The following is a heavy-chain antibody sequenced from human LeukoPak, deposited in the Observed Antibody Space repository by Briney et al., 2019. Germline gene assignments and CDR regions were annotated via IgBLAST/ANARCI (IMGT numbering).Heavy chain of an antibody. CDR3: AGGSYYYARDPRVEF. CDR1: GFTFSSYE. V-gene: IGHV3-48*03. J-gene: IGHJ4*02. Sequence: GGSLRLSCAASGFTFSSYEMNWVRQAPGKGLEWVSYISGSGNHIYYAESVKGRFPISRDNAKNSLYLEMNSLRAEDTAVYYCAGGSYYYARDPRVEFWGQGTLVTVSS. CDR2: ISGSGNHI. D-gene: IGHD3-10*01.